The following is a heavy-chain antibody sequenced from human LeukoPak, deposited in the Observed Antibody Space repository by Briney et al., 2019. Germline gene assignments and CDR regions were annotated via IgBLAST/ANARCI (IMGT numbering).Heavy chain of an antibody. D-gene: IGHD5-18*01. Sequence: PSQTLSLTCTVSGGSISSGDYYWSWIRQPPGKGLEWIGYIYHSGSTYYTPSLKSRVTISVDRSKNQFSLKLSSVTAADTAVYYCARYKDTAMVGFDYWGQGTLVTVSS. J-gene: IGHJ4*02. CDR3: ARYKDTAMVGFDY. V-gene: IGHV4-30-2*01. CDR2: IYHSGST. CDR1: GGSISSGDYY.